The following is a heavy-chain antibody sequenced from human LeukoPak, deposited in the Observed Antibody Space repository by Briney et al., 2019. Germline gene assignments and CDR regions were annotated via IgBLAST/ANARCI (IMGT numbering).Heavy chain of an antibody. D-gene: IGHD2-2*01. CDR3: ARPSEDAFDI. CDR2: ISSSSSYI. J-gene: IGHJ3*02. CDR1: GFTFSSYS. Sequence: TGGSLRLSCVASGFTFSSYSMNWVRQAPGKGLEWVSSISSSSSYIYYADSVKGRFTTSRDNAKNSLYLQMNSLRAEDTAVYYCARPSEDAFDIWGQGTMVTVSS. V-gene: IGHV3-21*01.